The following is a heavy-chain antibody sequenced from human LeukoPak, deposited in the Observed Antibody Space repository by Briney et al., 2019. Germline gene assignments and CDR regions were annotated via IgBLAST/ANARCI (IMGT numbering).Heavy chain of an antibody. V-gene: IGHV3-23*01. CDR3: ATLYYYDSSGYSRPHDAFDI. Sequence: PGGSLRLSCAASGFTFSSYAMSWVRQAPGKGLEWVSAISGSGGSTYYADSVKGRFTISRDNSENTLYLQMNSLRAEDTAVYYCATLYYYDSSGYSRPHDAFDIWGQGTMVTVSS. CDR1: GFTFSSYA. D-gene: IGHD3-22*01. J-gene: IGHJ3*02. CDR2: ISGSGGST.